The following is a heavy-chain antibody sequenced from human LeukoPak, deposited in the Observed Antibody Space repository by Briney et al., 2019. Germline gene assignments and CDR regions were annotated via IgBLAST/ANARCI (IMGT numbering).Heavy chain of an antibody. CDR1: AFTFSNAW. J-gene: IGHJ4*02. V-gene: IGHV3-15*01. D-gene: IGHD6-25*01. Sequence: PGGSLILSCAASAFTFSNAWMSWVRQAPGKGLEWVGRIKSKSNGGATDYAAPVKGRFTISRDDSKNTLYLQMNSLKTEDTAVYYCSTAPAAVDYWGQGTLVTVSS. CDR3: STAPAAVDY. CDR2: IKSKSNGGAT.